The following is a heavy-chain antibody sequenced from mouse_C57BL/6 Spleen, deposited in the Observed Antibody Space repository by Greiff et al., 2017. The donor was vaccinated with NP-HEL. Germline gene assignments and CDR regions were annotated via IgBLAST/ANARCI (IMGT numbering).Heavy chain of an antibody. CDR3: ARVLRGYAMDY. D-gene: IGHD1-1*01. J-gene: IGHJ4*01. CDR1: GYTFTSYW. Sequence: QVQLQQPGAELVKPGASVKLSCKASGYTFTSYWMQWVKQRPGQGLEWIGEIDPSDSYTNYNQKFKGKATLPVDTSSSTAYMQLSSLTSEDSAVYYCARVLRGYAMDYWGQGTSVTVSS. CDR2: IDPSDSYT. V-gene: IGHV1-50*01.